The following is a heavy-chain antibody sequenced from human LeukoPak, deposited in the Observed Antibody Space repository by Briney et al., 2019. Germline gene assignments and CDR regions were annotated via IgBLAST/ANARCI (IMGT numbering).Heavy chain of an antibody. V-gene: IGHV4-34*01. CDR1: GGSFSGYY. Sequence: SETLSLTCAVYGGSFSGYYWSWIRQPPGKGLEWSGEINHSGSTNYNPSLKSRVTISVDTSKNQFSLKLSSVTAADTAVYYCASREVVAATEGFDPWGQGTLVTVSS. CDR3: ASREVVAATEGFDP. CDR2: INHSGST. D-gene: IGHD2-15*01. J-gene: IGHJ5*02.